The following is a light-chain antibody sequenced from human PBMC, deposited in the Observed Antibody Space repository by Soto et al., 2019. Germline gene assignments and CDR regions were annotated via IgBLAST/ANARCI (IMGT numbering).Light chain of an antibody. CDR1: QTVSNN. CDR3: QQYNQWPLT. V-gene: IGKV3-15*01. CDR2: FAS. J-gene: IGKJ4*01. Sequence: EIVMTQSPATLSVSPGEKATLSCRASQTVSNNLAWYQQKPGQAPRLLIYFASTRATGIPARFSGSGSGTELTLTISSLQSEDFAVYYCQQYNQWPLTFGGGTKAETK.